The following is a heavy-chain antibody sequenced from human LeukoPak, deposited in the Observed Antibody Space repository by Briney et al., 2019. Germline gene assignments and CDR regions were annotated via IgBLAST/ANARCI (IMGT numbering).Heavy chain of an antibody. D-gene: IGHD1-26*01. V-gene: IGHV3-30*02. CDR1: GFTFSSYG. CDR3: AKPSGSYLPVLDY. CDR2: IRYDGSNK. J-gene: IGHJ4*02. Sequence: GGSLRLSCAASGFTFSSYGMHWVRQAPGKGLEWVAFIRYDGSNKYYADSVKGRFTISRDNSKNTLYLQMNSLRDEDTAVYYCAKPSGSYLPVLDYWGQGTLVTVSS.